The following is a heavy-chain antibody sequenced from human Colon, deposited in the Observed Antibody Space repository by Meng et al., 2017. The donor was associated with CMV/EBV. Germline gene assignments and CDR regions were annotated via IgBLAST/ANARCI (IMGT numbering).Heavy chain of an antibody. CDR1: GFPLDTRGVG. D-gene: IGHD1-26*01. CDR3: ARRGSGSYAFDH. V-gene: IGHV2-5*02. J-gene: IGHJ4*02. CDR2: IYWDDEK. Sequence: FSGFPLDTRGVGVAWIRQPPGKALEWLALIYWDDEKRCNPSLQNRLTISNDTSKNQVLLTMTNMDPADTATYYCARRGSGSYAFDHWGQGTLVTVSS.